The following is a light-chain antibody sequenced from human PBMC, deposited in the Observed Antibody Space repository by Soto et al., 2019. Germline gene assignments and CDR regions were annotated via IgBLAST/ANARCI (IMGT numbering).Light chain of an antibody. J-gene: IGKJ1*01. CDR3: QQYYTTPWT. Sequence: DIVMIQSPDSLAVSLGERATINCKSSQSVLYSSNNKNYLAWYQQKPGQPPKALIYWASTRESGVPDRFSGSGSGTDFTLTISSLQAEDAAVYYCQQYYTTPWTFGQGTKVDIK. CDR1: QSVLYSSNNKNY. CDR2: WAS. V-gene: IGKV4-1*01.